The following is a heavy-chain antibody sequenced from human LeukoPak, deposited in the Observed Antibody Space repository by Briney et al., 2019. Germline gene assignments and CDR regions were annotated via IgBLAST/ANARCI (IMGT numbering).Heavy chain of an antibody. J-gene: IGHJ4*02. CDR3: AKYYAARSRSFDF. CDR2: IGSGGDT. Sequence: GGSLRLSCAASGFTFSIYWMTWVRQSPGKGLEWVSVIGSGGDTYYSDSVQGRFTISRDNSKNTLYLQMNSLRADDTAVYYCAKYYAARSRSFDFWGQGTLVTVSS. V-gene: IGHV3-23*01. D-gene: IGHD3-10*01. CDR1: GFTFSIYW.